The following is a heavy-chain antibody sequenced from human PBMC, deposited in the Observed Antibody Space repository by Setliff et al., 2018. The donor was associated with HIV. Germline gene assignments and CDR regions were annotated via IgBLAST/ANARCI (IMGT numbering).Heavy chain of an antibody. CDR3: ARGATLLAGYSDRWEYFYMDV. J-gene: IGHJ6*03. D-gene: IGHD5-12*01. Sequence: PSETLSLTCAVYGGSFSEYYWSWIPQSPGKGLEWIGEINHSRSTHYHPPLKSRATISVDTAKNQFSLRLNSVTAADTAVYYCARGATLLAGYSDRWEYFYMDVWGKGTTVTVSS. CDR2: INHSRST. CDR1: GGSFSEYY. V-gene: IGHV4-34*01.